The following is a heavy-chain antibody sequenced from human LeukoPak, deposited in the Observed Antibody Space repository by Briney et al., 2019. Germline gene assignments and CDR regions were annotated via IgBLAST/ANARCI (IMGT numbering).Heavy chain of an antibody. CDR2: ISGSGDST. CDR3: ATLGTAGWFGP. Sequence: GGSLRLSCVDSGTTFSRYWMSWVRQAPGKGLEWVSAISGSGDSTYYADSVKGRFTISRDNSKNTLYLQMNSLRAEDTAVYYCATLGTAGWFGPWGQGTLVTVSS. J-gene: IGHJ5*02. V-gene: IGHV3-23*01. CDR1: GTTFSRYW.